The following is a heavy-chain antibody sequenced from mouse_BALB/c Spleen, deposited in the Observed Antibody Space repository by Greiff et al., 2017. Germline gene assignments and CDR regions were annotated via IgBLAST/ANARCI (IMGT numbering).Heavy chain of an antibody. CDR3: ARHEEPYYGYDGYYFDY. J-gene: IGHJ2*01. CDR1: GYTFTEYI. D-gene: IGHD2-9*01. V-gene: IGHV1-62-2*01. CDR2: FYPGSGSI. Sequence: QVHVKQSGAELVKPGASVKLSCKASGYTFTEYIIHWVKQRSGQGLEWIGWFYPGSGSIKYNEKFKDKATLTADKSSSTVYMELSRLTSEDSAVYFCARHEEPYYGYDGYYFDYWGQGTTLTVSS.